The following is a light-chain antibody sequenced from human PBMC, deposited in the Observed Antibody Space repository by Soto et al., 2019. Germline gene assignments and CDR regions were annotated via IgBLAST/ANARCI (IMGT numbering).Light chain of an antibody. CDR2: EVS. V-gene: IGLV2-14*01. CDR1: SSDVGGYFY. J-gene: IGLJ1*01. CDR3: ASYTSSRPYV. Sequence: QSALTQPASVSGSPGQSITISCIGTSSDVGGYFYVSWYQQHPVKAPKLIIYEVSNRPSGVSNRFSGSTSGNTASLTISGLQAEDEADYYCASYTSSRPYVFGSGTKVTVL.